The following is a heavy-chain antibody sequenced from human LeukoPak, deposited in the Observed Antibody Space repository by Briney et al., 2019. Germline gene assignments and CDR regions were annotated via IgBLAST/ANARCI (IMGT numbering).Heavy chain of an antibody. Sequence: ASVTVSCKASGYTFTSYYMHWVRQAPGQGLEWMGIINPSGGSTSYAQKFQGRVTMTRDTSTSTVYMELSSLRSEDTAVYYCARDKVYGDHPYYYYYYGMDVWGQGTTVTVSS. J-gene: IGHJ6*02. D-gene: IGHD4-17*01. CDR1: GYTFTSYY. CDR3: ARDKVYGDHPYYYYYYGMDV. CDR2: INPSGGST. V-gene: IGHV1-46*01.